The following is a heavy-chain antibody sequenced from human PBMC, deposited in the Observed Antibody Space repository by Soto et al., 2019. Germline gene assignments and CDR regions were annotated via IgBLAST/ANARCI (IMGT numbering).Heavy chain of an antibody. J-gene: IGHJ3*02. D-gene: IGHD3-22*01. V-gene: IGHV3-74*01. Sequence: GGSLRLSCAASRFTFSTYWMHWVRQAPGKGLVWVSRINSDGTGTSYADSVKGRITISRGNAKNTLYLQMNSLRSEDTAVYYCAGDSSGYSYDAFDIWGQGTMVTVSS. CDR3: AGDSSGYSYDAFDI. CDR2: INSDGTGT. CDR1: RFTFSTYW.